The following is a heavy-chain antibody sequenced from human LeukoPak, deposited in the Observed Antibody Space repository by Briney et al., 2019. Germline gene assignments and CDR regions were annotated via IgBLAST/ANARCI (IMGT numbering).Heavy chain of an antibody. Sequence: SETLSLTCTVSGGSISSYYWSWIRQPPGKGLEWIGYIYTSGSTNYNPSLKSRVTISVDTSKNQFSLKLSSVTAADTAAYYCARQGGDHWFDPWGQGTLVTVSS. D-gene: IGHD2-21*02. CDR2: IYTSGST. CDR3: ARQGGDHWFDP. J-gene: IGHJ5*02. CDR1: GGSISSYY. V-gene: IGHV4-4*09.